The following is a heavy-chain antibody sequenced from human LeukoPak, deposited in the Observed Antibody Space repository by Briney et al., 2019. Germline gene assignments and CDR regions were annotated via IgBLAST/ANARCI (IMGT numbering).Heavy chain of an antibody. CDR2: ISGSGGST. Sequence: GGSLRLSCAASGFTFSSYAMSWVRQAPGKGLEWVSAISGSGGSTYYADSVKGRFTISRDNSKNTLYLQMNSLRAEDTAVYYCASNLVSWLLLFPDFQHWGQGTLVTVSS. V-gene: IGHV3-23*01. J-gene: IGHJ1*01. CDR3: ASNLVSWLLLFPDFQH. CDR1: GFTFSSYA. D-gene: IGHD3-22*01.